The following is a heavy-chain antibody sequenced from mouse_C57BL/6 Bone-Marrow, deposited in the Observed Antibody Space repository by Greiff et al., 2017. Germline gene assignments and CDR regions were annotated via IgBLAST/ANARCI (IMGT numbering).Heavy chain of an antibody. CDR3: ARTSVVGDAMDY. J-gene: IGHJ4*01. Sequence: EVQGVESGGGLVKPGGSLKLSCAASGFSFSDYGMHWVRQAPEKGLEWVAYISSGCSTIYYADPVMGRFPLSSYNATNTLFLQMTSLRSENTAMYYGARTSVVGDAMDYWGQGTTVTVSS. CDR2: ISSGCSTI. CDR1: GFSFSDYG. V-gene: IGHV5-17*01. D-gene: IGHD1-1*01.